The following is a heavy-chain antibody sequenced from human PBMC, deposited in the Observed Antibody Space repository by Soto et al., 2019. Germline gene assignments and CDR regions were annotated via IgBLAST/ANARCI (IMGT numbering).Heavy chain of an antibody. Sequence: ASVKVSCKVSGYTLTELSMHWVRQAPGKGLEWMGGFDPEDGETIYAQKFQGRVTMTEDTSTDTAYMELSSLRSEDTAVYYCATASEWDQYYYYGMDVWGQGTTVTVSS. CDR2: FDPEDGET. CDR1: GYTLTELS. J-gene: IGHJ6*02. V-gene: IGHV1-24*01. D-gene: IGHD1-26*01. CDR3: ATASEWDQYYYYGMDV.